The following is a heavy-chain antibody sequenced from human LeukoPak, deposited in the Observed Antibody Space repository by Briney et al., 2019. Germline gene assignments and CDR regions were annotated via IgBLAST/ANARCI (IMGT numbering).Heavy chain of an antibody. J-gene: IGHJ4*02. Sequence: SETLSLTCAVYGGSFSGYYWSWIRQPPGKGLEWIGEINHSGSTNYNPSLKSRVTISVDTSKNQFSLKLSSVTAADTAVYYCARGARYCSSTSSYTRPYYFDYWGQGTLVTVSS. D-gene: IGHD2-2*02. CDR2: INHSGST. V-gene: IGHV4-34*01. CDR1: GGSFSGYY. CDR3: ARGARYCSSTSSYTRPYYFDY.